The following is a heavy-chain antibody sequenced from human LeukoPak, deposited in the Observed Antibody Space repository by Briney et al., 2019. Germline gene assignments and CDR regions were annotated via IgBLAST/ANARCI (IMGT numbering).Heavy chain of an antibody. CDR3: ATPQSPTSDFQH. CDR2: ISYDGSNK. Sequence: GGSLRLSCAASGFTFSSYAMHWVRQAPGKGLEWVAVISYDGSNKYYADSVKGRFTISRDNSKNTLYLQMNSLRAEDTAVYYCATPQSPTSDFQHWGQGTLVTVSS. V-gene: IGHV3-30-3*01. CDR1: GFTFSSYA. J-gene: IGHJ1*01.